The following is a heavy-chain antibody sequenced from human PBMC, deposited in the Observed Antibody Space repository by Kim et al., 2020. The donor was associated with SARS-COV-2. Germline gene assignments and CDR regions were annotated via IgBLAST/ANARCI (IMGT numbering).Heavy chain of an antibody. J-gene: IGHJ4*02. Sequence: GSTYSPDSVKGRFTISRDNSKNTLYLQMNSLRAEDTAVYYCARERYYFDYWGQGTLVTVSS. CDR2: GST. V-gene: IGHV3-53*01. CDR3: ARERYYFDY.